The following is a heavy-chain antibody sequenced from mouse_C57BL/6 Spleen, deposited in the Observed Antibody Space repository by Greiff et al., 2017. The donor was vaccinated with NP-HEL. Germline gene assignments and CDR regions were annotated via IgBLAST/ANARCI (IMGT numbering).Heavy chain of an antibody. CDR3: AREITTVEATKAMDY. Sequence: EVQLQQSGPELVKPGASVKISCKASGYSFTDYNMNWVKQSNGKSLEWIGVFNPNYGTTSYNQKFKGKATLTVDKSSSTAYMQLNSLTSEDSAVYYCAREITTVEATKAMDYWGQGTSVTVSS. J-gene: IGHJ4*01. CDR1: GYSFTDYN. CDR2: FNPNYGTT. D-gene: IGHD1-1*01. V-gene: IGHV1-39*01.